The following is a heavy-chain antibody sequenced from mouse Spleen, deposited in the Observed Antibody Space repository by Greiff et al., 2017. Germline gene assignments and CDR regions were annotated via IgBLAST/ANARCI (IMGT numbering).Heavy chain of an antibody. D-gene: IGHD1-1*01. CDR3: ARRHYGSSYEYFDV. J-gene: IGHJ1*03. V-gene: IGHV5-16*01. CDR2: INYDGSST. CDR1: GFTFSDYY. Sequence: DVKLVESEGGLVQPGSSMKLSCTASGFTFSDYYMAWVRQVPEKGLEWVANINYDGSSTYYLDSLKSRFIISRDNAKNILYLQMSSLKSEDTATYYCARRHYGSSYEYFDVWGTGTTVTVSS.